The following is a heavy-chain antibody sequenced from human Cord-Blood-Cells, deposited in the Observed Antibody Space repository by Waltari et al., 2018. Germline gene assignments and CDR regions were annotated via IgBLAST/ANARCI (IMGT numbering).Heavy chain of an antibody. CDR2: IRSKAYGGTT. V-gene: IGHV3-49*05. D-gene: IGHD1-26*01. J-gene: IGHJ4*02. CDR3: ARAAGGSYFDY. CDR1: GFTFGDYA. Sequence: VQLVESGGGLVKPGRSLRLSCTASGFTFGDYAMSWFRQAPGKGLEWVGFIRSKAYGGTTEYAASVKGRFTISRDDSKSIAYLQMNSLRAEDTAVYYCARAAGGSYFDYWGQGTLVTVSS.